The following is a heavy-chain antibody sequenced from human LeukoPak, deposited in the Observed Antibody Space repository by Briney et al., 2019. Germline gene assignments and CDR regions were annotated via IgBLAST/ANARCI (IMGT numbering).Heavy chain of an antibody. CDR3: AKAPVTTCRGAFCYPFDY. CDR2: IRDTGNT. V-gene: IGHV3-23*01. CDR1: GFTLSSYA. J-gene: IGHJ4*02. Sequence: PGGSLRLSCAASGFTLSSYAMSWGRQAPGKGLELVSAIRDTGNTYHADSVKGRFTISRDSSKNTLFLKMNRVRPEDAAVYYCAKAPVTTCRGAFCYPFDYWGLGTLVTVSS. D-gene: IGHD2-15*01.